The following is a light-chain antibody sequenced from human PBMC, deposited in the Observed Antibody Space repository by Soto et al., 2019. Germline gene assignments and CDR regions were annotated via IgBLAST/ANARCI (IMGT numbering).Light chain of an antibody. CDR3: SSYTSSDTVV. Sequence: QSALTQPASVSGSPGQSITISCTGTSSDVGGYNYVSWYQQHPGKAPKVIIYDVTNRPSGVSNRFSASKSGNTASLTISGLQAEDEADYYCSSYTSSDTVVFGGGTKLTVL. J-gene: IGLJ2*01. V-gene: IGLV2-14*03. CDR1: SSDVGGYNY. CDR2: DVT.